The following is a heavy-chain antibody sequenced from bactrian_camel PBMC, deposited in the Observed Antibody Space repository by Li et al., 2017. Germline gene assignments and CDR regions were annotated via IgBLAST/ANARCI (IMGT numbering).Heavy chain of an antibody. CDR3: AATRNRVGSNCARSPAADFAY. V-gene: IGHV3S53*01. CDR2: LSANGST. Sequence: HVQLVESGGGSVQTGGSLRLSCVASADTYRSNCIGWYRQAAGKQREWVSSLSANGSTSYADSVKGRFTISKDGDKDTVYLQMNSLKPEDTAMYYCAATRNRVGSNCARSPAADFAYWGQGTQVTVS. CDR1: ADTYRSNC. J-gene: IGHJ6*01. D-gene: IGHD6*01.